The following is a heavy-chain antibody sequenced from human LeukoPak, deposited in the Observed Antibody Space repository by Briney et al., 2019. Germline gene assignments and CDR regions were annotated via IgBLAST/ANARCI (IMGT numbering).Heavy chain of an antibody. CDR2: IYYSGST. D-gene: IGHD2-2*01. CDR3: ARLIIIVVVPAASSVVAATPDWCDP. CDR1: GGSISSSSYY. Sequence: PSETLSLTCTVSGGSISSSSYYWGWIRQPPGKGLEWIGSIYYSGSTYYNPSLKSRVTISVDTSKNQFSLKLSAVTAADTAVYYCARLIIIVVVPAASSVVAATPDWCDPWGQGTLVTVSS. V-gene: IGHV4-39*01. J-gene: IGHJ5*02.